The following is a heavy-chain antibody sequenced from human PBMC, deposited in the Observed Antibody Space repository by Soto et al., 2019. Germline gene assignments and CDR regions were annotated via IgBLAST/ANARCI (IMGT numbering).Heavy chain of an antibody. J-gene: IGHJ6*02. CDR3: AKRLTMVRGVTFYYGMDV. V-gene: IGHV3-23*01. CDR2: LSSNAGST. D-gene: IGHD3-10*01. CDR1: GFTFSSYG. Sequence: EVQLLESGGGSVQPGGSLRLSCAASGFTFSSYGMTWVRQAPGKGLEWVSSLSSNAGSTYYADSVKGRFTISRDNSKNTLYLQMNSLRAEDTAVYYCAKRLTMVRGVTFYYGMDVWGQGTTVTVSS.